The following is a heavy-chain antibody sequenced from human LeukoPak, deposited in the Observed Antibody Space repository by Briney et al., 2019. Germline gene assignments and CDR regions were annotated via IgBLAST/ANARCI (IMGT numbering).Heavy chain of an antibody. J-gene: IGHJ3*02. D-gene: IGHD5-24*01. CDR3: ARLEMATITHAFDI. CDR1: GGSISSYY. Sequence: SETLSLTCTVSGGSISSYYWSWIRQPPGKGLEWIGYIYYSGSTNYNPSLKSRVTISVDTSKNQFSLKLSSVTAADTAVYYCARLEMATITHAFDIWGQGAMVTVSS. V-gene: IGHV4-59*01. CDR2: IYYSGST.